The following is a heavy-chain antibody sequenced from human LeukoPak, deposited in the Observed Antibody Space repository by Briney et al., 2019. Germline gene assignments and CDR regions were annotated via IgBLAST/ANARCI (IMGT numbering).Heavy chain of an antibody. J-gene: IGHJ4*02. CDR3: ARVRYSSSWYGGLDY. CDR1: GFTVSSNY. D-gene: IGHD6-13*01. CDR2: IYSGGST. Sequence: GGSLRLSCAASGFTVSSNYMSWVRQAPGKGLEWVSVIYSGGSTYYADSVKGRFTISRDNSKNTLYLQMSSLRAEDTAVYYCARVRYSSSWYGGLDYWGQGTLVTVSS. V-gene: IGHV3-66*01.